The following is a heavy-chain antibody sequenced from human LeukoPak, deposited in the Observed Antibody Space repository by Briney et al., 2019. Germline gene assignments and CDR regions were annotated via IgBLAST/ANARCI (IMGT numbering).Heavy chain of an antibody. CDR1: GGSISSYY. V-gene: IGHV4-59*01. CDR3: ARSIEVGSGRYYYCYGMDV. D-gene: IGHD6-19*01. J-gene: IGHJ6*02. Sequence: SETLSLTCTVSGGSISSYYWSWIRQPPGKGLEWIGYIYYSGSTNYNPSLKSRVTISVDTSKNQFSLKLSSVTAADTAVYYCARSIEVGSGRYYYCYGMDVWGQGTTVTVSS. CDR2: IYYSGST.